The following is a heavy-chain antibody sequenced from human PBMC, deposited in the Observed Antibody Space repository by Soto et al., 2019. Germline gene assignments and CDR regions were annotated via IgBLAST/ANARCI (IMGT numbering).Heavy chain of an antibody. CDR3: TRSSWHYYYGMDV. J-gene: IGHJ6*02. Sequence: PGGSLRLSCAASGFTFSNAWMNWVRQAPGKGLEWVGRIKSKTDGGTTDYAAPVKGRFTISRDDSKNTLYLQMNSLKTEDTAVYYCTRSSWHYYYGMDVWGQGTTVTVSS. CDR1: GFTFSNAW. V-gene: IGHV3-15*07. D-gene: IGHD6-13*01. CDR2: IKSKTDGGTT.